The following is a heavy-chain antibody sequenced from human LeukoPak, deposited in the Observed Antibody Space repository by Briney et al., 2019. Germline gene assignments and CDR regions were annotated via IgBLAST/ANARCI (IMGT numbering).Heavy chain of an antibody. J-gene: IGHJ6*04. CDR2: IKSKTDGGTT. CDR1: GFTFSNAW. D-gene: IGHD3-10*01. CDR3: TTLELLWFGELLSWCIYGMDV. Sequence: GGSLRLSCAASGFTFSNAWMSWVRQAPGKGVGWVGRIKSKTDGGTTDYAATVKGTFTISRDDSKHTLYLQMNSLKTEDTAVYYCTTLELLWFGELLSWCIYGMDVWGKGTTVTVSS. V-gene: IGHV3-15*01.